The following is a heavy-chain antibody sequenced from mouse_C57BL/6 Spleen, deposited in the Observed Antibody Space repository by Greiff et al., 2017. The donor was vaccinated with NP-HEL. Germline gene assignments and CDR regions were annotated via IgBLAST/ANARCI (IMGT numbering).Heavy chain of an antibody. CDR3: ARGRDYDGAWFAY. CDR1: GYTFTDYN. D-gene: IGHD2-4*01. J-gene: IGHJ3*01. V-gene: IGHV1-22*01. CDR2: INPNNGGT. Sequence: VQLKESGPELVKPGASVKMSCKASGYTFTDYNMHWVKQSHGKSLEWIGYINPNNGGTSYNQKFKGKATLTVNKSSSTAYMELRSLTSEDSAVYYCARGRDYDGAWFAYWGQGTLVTVSA.